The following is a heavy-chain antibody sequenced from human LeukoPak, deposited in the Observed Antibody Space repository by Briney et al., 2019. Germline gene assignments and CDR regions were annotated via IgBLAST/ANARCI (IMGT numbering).Heavy chain of an antibody. V-gene: IGHV1-18*01. Sequence: ASVKVSCKASGYTFTSYGISWVRQAPGQGLEWMGWITAYNGNTNYAQKLQGRVTMTTDASTSTAYMELRSLRSDDTAVYYCARDCSSTSCYSWHYYYYGMDVWGQGTTVTVSS. J-gene: IGHJ6*02. CDR1: GYTFTSYG. D-gene: IGHD2-2*01. CDR2: ITAYNGNT. CDR3: ARDCSSTSCYSWHYYYYGMDV.